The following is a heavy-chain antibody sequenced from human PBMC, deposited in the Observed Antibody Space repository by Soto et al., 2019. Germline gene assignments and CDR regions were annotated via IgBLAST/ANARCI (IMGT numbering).Heavy chain of an antibody. CDR1: GFTFTYAW. D-gene: IGHD2-21*02. CDR3: TTCSRGDCYVDYYGMDV. CDR2: IKTKPDGGTT. J-gene: IGHJ6*02. V-gene: IGHV3-15*01. Sequence: GGTLRLSCAASGFTFTYAWVNWGRQAPGKGLEWVGRIKTKPDGGTTDYAEPVKGRFTISRDDSKNTVYLQVTSLKTEDTGEYYSTTCSRGDCYVDYYGMDVWGQGTTVTVSS.